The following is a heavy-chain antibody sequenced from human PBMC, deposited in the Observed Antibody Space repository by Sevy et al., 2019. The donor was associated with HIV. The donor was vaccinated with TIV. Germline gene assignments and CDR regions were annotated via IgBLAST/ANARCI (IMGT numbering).Heavy chain of an antibody. D-gene: IGHD3-10*01. CDR2: ISSNGGST. Sequence: GGSLRLSCSASGFTFSSYAMHWVRQAPGKGLEYVSAISSNGGSTYYADSVKGRFTISRDNSKNTLYLQMSSLRAEDTAVYYRVKGMDYYGSGSYYKIYGMDVWGQGTTVTVSS. V-gene: IGHV3-64D*06. J-gene: IGHJ6*02. CDR1: GFTFSSYA. CDR3: VKGMDYYGSGSYYKIYGMDV.